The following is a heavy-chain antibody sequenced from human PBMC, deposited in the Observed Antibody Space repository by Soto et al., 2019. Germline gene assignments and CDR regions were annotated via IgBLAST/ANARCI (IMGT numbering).Heavy chain of an antibody. CDR2: ITPYNGTT. Sequence: ASVKVSCKASGGTFSSYAISWVRQAPGQGLEWMGGITPYNGTTNYAQKLQGRVTMTTDTSTSTAYMELRSLRSDDTAVYYCARESAVAALDPWGQGTLVTVSS. J-gene: IGHJ5*02. CDR1: GGTFSSYA. V-gene: IGHV1-18*01. CDR3: ARESAVAALDP. D-gene: IGHD6-19*01.